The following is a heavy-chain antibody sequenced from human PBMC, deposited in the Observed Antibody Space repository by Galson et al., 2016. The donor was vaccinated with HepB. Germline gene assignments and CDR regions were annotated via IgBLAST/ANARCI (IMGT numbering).Heavy chain of an antibody. J-gene: IGHJ6*02. D-gene: IGHD2-21*01. Sequence: SLRLSCAASGFPFSNYWMHWVRQAPGKGPVWVSRINSDGSSTTYADSVKGRFTISRDNAKNMLYLQMNSLRAEDTAVYYCAAYLGVWGQGTTVTVSS. V-gene: IGHV3-74*01. CDR3: AAYLGV. CDR1: GFPFSNYW. CDR2: INSDGSST.